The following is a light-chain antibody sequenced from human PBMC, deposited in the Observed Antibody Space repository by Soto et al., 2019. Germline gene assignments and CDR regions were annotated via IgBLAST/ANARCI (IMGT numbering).Light chain of an antibody. Sequence: EIVLTQSPGTLSLSPGERATLSCRASQSVSSSYLAWYQQKPGQAPRLLIYGASSRATGIPDRFSGSVSGTDFTLTIRRLETEDFAVYYCQQYCSSLTWTFGQGNKLEIK. V-gene: IGKV3-20*01. CDR2: GAS. CDR3: QQYCSSLTWT. CDR1: QSVSSSY. J-gene: IGKJ1*01.